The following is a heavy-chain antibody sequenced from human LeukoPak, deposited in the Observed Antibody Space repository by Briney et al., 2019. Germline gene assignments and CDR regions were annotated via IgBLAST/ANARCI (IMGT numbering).Heavy chain of an antibody. CDR1: GFTFSSYS. CDR2: ISSSSSYI. V-gene: IGHV3-21*04. D-gene: IGHD3-22*01. J-gene: IGHJ4*02. CDR3: AKAFGTNGYYQLPIDF. Sequence: AGGSLRLSCAASGFTFSSYSMNWVRQAPGKGLEWVSSISSSSSYIYYADSVKGRFTISRDNAKNSLYLQMNSLRAEDTAIYYCAKAFGTNGYYQLPIDFWGQGTLVTVSS.